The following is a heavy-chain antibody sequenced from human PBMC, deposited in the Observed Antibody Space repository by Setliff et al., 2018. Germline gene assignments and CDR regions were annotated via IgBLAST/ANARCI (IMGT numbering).Heavy chain of an antibody. D-gene: IGHD3-22*01. CDR2: IIPILGIA. V-gene: IGHV1-69*10. J-gene: IGHJ6*02. CDR3: ARVSNHYDSSGYAPYYYYGMDV. Sequence: SVKVSCKASGYTFTNYGVTWVRQAPGQGLEWMGGIIPILGIANYAQKFQGRVTITAEESTTTASMELTSLRSEDTAVYYCARVSNHYDSSGYAPYYYYGMDVWGQGTTVTVSS. CDR1: GYTFTNYG.